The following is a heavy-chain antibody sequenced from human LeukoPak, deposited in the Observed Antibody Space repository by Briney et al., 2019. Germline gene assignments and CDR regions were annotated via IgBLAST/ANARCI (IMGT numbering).Heavy chain of an antibody. D-gene: IGHD6-13*01. CDR3: AARGAAAGKSDY. J-gene: IGHJ4*02. CDR2: IYYSGST. Sequence: PSETLSLTCTVSSGSISSYYWSWIRQPPGKGLEWIGYIYYSGSTNYNPSLKSRVTISVDTSKNQFSLKLSSVTAADTAVYYCAARGAAAGKSDYWGQGTLVTVSS. CDR1: SGSISSYY. V-gene: IGHV4-59*01.